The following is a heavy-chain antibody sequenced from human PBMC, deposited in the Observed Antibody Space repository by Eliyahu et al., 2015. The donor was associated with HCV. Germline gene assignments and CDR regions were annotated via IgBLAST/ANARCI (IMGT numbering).Heavy chain of an antibody. J-gene: IGHJ6*02. V-gene: IGHV4-34*01. Sequence: QVQLQQWGAGLLKPSETLSLTCAVYRGSFSGYYWSWIRQPPGKGLEWIGEISHSGSTSYNPSLKSRVTISIDTSKNQFSLKLSSVTAADTAVYYCARGQVETGVGMDVWGQGTTVTVSS. CDR1: RGSFSGYY. D-gene: IGHD5-18*01. CDR3: ARGQVETGVGMDV. CDR2: ISHSGST.